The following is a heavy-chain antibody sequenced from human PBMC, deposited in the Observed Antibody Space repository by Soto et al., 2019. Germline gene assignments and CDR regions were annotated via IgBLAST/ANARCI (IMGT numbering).Heavy chain of an antibody. J-gene: IGHJ4*02. CDR2: INPKSGGT. CDR1: GYSFTGYS. Sequence: QVQMVQSGAEVKKPGASVKVSCKTSGYSFTGYSVHWVRQAPGHGPEWMGWINPKSGGTKYAQKFQGRVTMTRDTSISTVFMELSRVTSDDTAVYYCARAIKRWEVHYYFDFWGQGTLVTVSS. CDR3: ARAIKRWEVHYYFDF. D-gene: IGHD1-26*01. V-gene: IGHV1-2*02.